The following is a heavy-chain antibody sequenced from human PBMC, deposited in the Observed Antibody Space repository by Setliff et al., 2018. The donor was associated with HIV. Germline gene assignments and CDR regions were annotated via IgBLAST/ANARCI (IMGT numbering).Heavy chain of an antibody. CDR2: IYHSEYT. Sequence: PSETLSLTCAVSGGSISSDNWWTWVRQAPGKGLEWIGEIYHSEYTNYNPSLKSRVSMSVDKSKNQFSVKLTSVTAADTAVYYCARGGTSSNWFGPWGQGTLVTVSS. V-gene: IGHV4-4*02. CDR3: ARGGTSSNWFGP. D-gene: IGHD2-2*01. J-gene: IGHJ5*02. CDR1: GGSISSDNW.